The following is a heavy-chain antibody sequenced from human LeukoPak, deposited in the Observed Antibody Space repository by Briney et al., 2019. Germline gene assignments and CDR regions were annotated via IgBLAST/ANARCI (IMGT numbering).Heavy chain of an antibody. J-gene: IGHJ4*02. D-gene: IGHD1-7*01. V-gene: IGHV1-69*13. CDR3: ARSPELPYFDY. CDR2: IIPILGTA. CDR1: GGTFSSYA. Sequence: GASVKVSCKASGGTFSSYAISWVRQAPGQGLEWMGGIIPILGTANYAQKFQGRVTITADESTSTAYMELSSLRSEDTAVYYCARSPELPYFDYWGQGTLVTVSS.